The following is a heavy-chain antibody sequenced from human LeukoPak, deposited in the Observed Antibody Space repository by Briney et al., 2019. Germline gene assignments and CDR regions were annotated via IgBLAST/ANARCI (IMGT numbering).Heavy chain of an antibody. J-gene: IGHJ4*02. V-gene: IGHV3-74*01. CDR1: GFTFSGKW. CDR2: VKGDGSST. CDR3: ARSDYCDN. Sequence: PGGSLRLSCAASGFTFSGKWMHWVRQAPGKGLVWVSRVKGDGSSTSYADSVKGRFTISRDNAKNTLYLQMNSLRAEDTAVYYCARSDYCDNGGQRTRVIVSS.